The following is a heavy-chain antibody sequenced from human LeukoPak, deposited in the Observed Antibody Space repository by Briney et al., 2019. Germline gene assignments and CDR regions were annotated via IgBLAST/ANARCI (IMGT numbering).Heavy chain of an antibody. J-gene: IGHJ4*02. CDR2: ISSTSAYI. Sequence: GGSLRLSCAGSGFALKSYSLTWVRQAPGKGLEWVSSISSTSAYIHYADSVKGRFTISRDNAKNSLYLQMNSLRAEDTAVYYCARERRYYGSGSYYHGSLYFDYWGQGTLVTVSS. V-gene: IGHV3-21*01. D-gene: IGHD3-10*01. CDR3: ARERRYYGSGSYYHGSLYFDY. CDR1: GFALKSYS.